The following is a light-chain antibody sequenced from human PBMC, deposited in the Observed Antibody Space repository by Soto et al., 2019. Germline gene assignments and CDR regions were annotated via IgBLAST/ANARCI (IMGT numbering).Light chain of an antibody. V-gene: IGLV2-14*01. J-gene: IGLJ1*01. CDR1: SSDIGGYNY. Sequence: QSVLTQPASVSGCPGQSITISCTGTSSDIGGYNYVSWYQQHPGKAPKLMIYEVSNRPSGVSNRFSGSKSGNTASLTIFGLQGGEGADYYCSSYTSNSPLVLGTGTKVTVL. CDR2: EVS. CDR3: SSYTSNSPLV.